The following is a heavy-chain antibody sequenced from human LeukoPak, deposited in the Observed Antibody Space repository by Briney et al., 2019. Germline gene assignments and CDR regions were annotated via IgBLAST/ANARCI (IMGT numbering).Heavy chain of an antibody. V-gene: IGHV3-21*01. CDR1: GFSFSDYT. D-gene: IGHD2-2*02. Sequence: GGSLRLSCAASGFSFSDYTMDWVRQAPGKGLEWVSSITSSGVYIYYGDSVKGRFTISRDNAKNSLYLQMNSLRAEDTAVYYCARDHCSSTSCYTDWFDPWGQGTLVTVSS. CDR3: ARDHCSSTSCYTDWFDP. CDR2: ITSSGVYI. J-gene: IGHJ5*02.